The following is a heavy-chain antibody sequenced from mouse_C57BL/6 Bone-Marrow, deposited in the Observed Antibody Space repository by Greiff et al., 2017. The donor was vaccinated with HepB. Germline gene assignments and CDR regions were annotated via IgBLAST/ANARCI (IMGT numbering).Heavy chain of an antibody. J-gene: IGHJ2*01. D-gene: IGHD4-1*02. CDR2: IHPNSGST. CDR3: AATGTYFDY. V-gene: IGHV1-64*01. Sequence: QVQLKQPGAELVKPGASVKLSCKASGYTFTSYWMHWVKQRPGQGLEWIGMIHPNSGSTNYNEKFKSKATLTVDKSSSTAYLQLSSLTSEDSAVYYCAATGTYFDYWGQGTTLTVSS. CDR1: GYTFTSYW.